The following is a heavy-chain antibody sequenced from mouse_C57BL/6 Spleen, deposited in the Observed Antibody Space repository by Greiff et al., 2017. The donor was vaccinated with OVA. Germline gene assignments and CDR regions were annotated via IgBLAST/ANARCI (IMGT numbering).Heavy chain of an antibody. V-gene: IGHV5-6*01. CDR1: GFTFSSYG. D-gene: IGHD2-4*01. J-gene: IGHJ2*01. Sequence: EVQVVESGGDLVKPGGSLKLSCAASGFTFSSYGMSWVRQTPDKRLEWVATISSGGSYTYYPDSVKGRFTISRDNAKNTLYLQMSSLKSEDTAMYYCARQRDDYDEDFDYWGQGTTLTVSS. CDR3: ARQRDDYDEDFDY. CDR2: ISSGGSYT.